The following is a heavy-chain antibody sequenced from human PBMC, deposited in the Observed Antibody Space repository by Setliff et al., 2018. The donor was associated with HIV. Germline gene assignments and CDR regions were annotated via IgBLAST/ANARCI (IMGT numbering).Heavy chain of an antibody. CDR1: GGSIATTNFY. CDR2: IYHTGST. D-gene: IGHD3-22*01. CDR3: ARGCSGYYEDY. V-gene: IGHV4-39*07. J-gene: IGHJ4*02. Sequence: SETLSLTCSVSGGSIATTNFYWAWIRQPPGKGLEWIGEIYHTGSTNYNPSLKSRVTISVDKSNNQFSLKLSSVTAADTAVYYCARGCSGYYEDYWGQGTLVTVSS.